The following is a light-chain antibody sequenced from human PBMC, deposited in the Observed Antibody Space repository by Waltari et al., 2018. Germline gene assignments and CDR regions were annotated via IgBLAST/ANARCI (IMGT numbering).Light chain of an antibody. V-gene: IGKV1-39*01. CDR1: QSISIY. J-gene: IGKJ1*01. CDR3: QQSYSTPQT. CDR2: AAS. Sequence: DIQMTQSPSSLSASVGDRVTITCRASQSISIYLNWYQQTPGKAPKLLISAASSLQSGVPSRFSGSGSGTTFTLTISSLQPEDFAAYYCQQSYSTPQTFGQGTKV.